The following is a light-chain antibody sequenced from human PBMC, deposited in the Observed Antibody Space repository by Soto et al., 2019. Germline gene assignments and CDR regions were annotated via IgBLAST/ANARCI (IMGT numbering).Light chain of an antibody. V-gene: IGKV1-9*01. CDR2: EAS. CDR3: QQLYTLPFT. CDR1: HDISTF. J-gene: IGKJ5*01. Sequence: DIQVTQSPSSLSASIGDRVTITCRASHDISTFLAWYQQKPGKAPKLLIYEASTLQSGVPSRFSGSGSGTEFTLTISGLLPEDFAAYHCQQLYTLPFTFGQGTRL.